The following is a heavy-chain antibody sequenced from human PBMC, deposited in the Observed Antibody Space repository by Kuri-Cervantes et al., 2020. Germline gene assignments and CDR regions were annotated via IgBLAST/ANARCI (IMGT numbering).Heavy chain of an antibody. Sequence: LSLTCAASGFTLSSYGMHWVRQAPGKGLEWVAVISYDGRNKYYADSVKGRFTISRDNSKNTLYLQMNSLRAEDTAVYYCARSTTGKGYYFDYWGQGTLVTVSS. CDR1: GFTLSSYG. CDR3: ARSTTGKGYYFDY. D-gene: IGHD2/OR15-2a*01. J-gene: IGHJ4*02. CDR2: ISYDGRNK. V-gene: IGHV3-30*03.